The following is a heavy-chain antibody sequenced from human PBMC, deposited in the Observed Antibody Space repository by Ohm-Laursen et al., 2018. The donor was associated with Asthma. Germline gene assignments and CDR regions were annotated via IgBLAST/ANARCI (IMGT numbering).Heavy chain of an antibody. CDR3: ATRRPPIIAAAGDNWFDP. V-gene: IGHV1-24*01. CDR2: FDPEDGET. J-gene: IGHJ5*02. Sequence: ASVKVSCKVSGHTLTELSMHWVRQAPGKGLEWMGGFDPEDGETIYAQKFQGRVTMTEDTSTDTAYMELSSLRSEDTAVYYCATRRPPIIAAAGDNWFDPWGQGTLVTVSS. CDR1: GHTLTELS. D-gene: IGHD6-13*01.